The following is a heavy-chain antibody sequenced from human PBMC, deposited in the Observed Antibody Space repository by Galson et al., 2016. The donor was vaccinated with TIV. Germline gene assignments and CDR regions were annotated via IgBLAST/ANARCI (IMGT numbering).Heavy chain of an antibody. CDR3: ARAAGHFASGGYPAC. J-gene: IGHJ4*02. CDR1: GDSFSSHT. CDR2: IIPMINIA. D-gene: IGHD1-26*01. Sequence: SVKVSCKASGDSFSSHTISWLRQAPGQGLEWIGRIIPMINIANYPQKFQGRVTITADKSTSTAYMELTSLTSDDTAVYYCARAAGHFASGGYPACWGQGTLVTVSS. V-gene: IGHV1-69*02.